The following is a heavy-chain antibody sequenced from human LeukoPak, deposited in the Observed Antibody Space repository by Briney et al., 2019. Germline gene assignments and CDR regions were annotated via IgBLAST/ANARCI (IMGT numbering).Heavy chain of an antibody. V-gene: IGHV3-48*01. Sequence: PGGSLRLSCAASGFTFSSYSMNWVRQAPGKGLEWVSYISSSSSTIYYADSVKGRFTISRDNAKNSLYQQMNSLRAEDTAVYYCARDTAMVNIAYFDYWGQGTLVTVSS. CDR2: ISSSSSTI. J-gene: IGHJ4*02. D-gene: IGHD5-18*01. CDR1: GFTFSSYS. CDR3: ARDTAMVNIAYFDY.